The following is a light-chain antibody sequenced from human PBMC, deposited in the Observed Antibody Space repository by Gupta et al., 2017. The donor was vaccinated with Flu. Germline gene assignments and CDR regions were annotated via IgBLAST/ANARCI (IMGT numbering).Light chain of an antibody. Sequence: IVLTQSPGTLSLSPGERAILSCRAGQSVSSSYLAWYQQKPGQAPRLLVYGASSRATGIPDRFRGSGSGTDFTLTISRLEPEDFAVYYCQHYGSSPQTFGQGTKVEIK. J-gene: IGKJ1*01. CDR2: GAS. V-gene: IGKV3-20*01. CDR1: QSVSSSY. CDR3: QHYGSSPQT.